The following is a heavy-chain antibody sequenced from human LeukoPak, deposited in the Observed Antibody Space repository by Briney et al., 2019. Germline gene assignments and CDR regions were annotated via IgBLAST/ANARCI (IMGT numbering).Heavy chain of an antibody. CDR3: ARGRLRDMIVVPRDY. V-gene: IGHV3-21*01. CDR2: ISSSSSYI. J-gene: IGHJ4*02. D-gene: IGHD3-22*01. CDR1: GFTFSSYS. Sequence: GTLTLSCAASGFTFSSYSVNWVRQAPGKGLEWVSSISSSSSYIYYADSVKGRFTISRDNAKNSLYLQMNSLRAEDTAVYYCARGRLRDMIVVPRDYWGQGTLVTVSS.